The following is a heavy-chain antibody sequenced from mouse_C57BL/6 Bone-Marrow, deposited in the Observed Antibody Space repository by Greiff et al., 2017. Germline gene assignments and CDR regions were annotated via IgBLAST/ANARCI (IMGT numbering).Heavy chain of an antibody. V-gene: IGHV1-76*01. Sequence: VQLQESGAELVRPGASVKLSCKASGYTFTDYYINWVKQRPGQGLEWIARIYPGSGNTYYNEKFKGKATLTAEKSSSTAYMQLSSLTSEDSAVYFFARGDYYGSSYWYFDVWGTGTTVTVSS. J-gene: IGHJ1*03. CDR1: GYTFTDYY. CDR2: IYPGSGNT. D-gene: IGHD1-1*01. CDR3: ARGDYYGSSYWYFDV.